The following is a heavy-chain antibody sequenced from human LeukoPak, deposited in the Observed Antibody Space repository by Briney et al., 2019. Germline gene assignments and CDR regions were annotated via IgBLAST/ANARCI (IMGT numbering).Heavy chain of an antibody. CDR2: IYYSGST. J-gene: IGHJ3*02. CDR1: GGSISSYY. Sequence: SETLSLTCTVSGGSISSYYWSWIRQPPGKRLEWIGYIYYSGSTTCNPSLKSRVTISVDTSKNQFSLKLSSVTAADTAVYYCARDLVGYSGSYPNDAFDIWGQGTMVTVSS. D-gene: IGHD1-26*01. CDR3: ARDLVGYSGSYPNDAFDI. V-gene: IGHV4-59*12.